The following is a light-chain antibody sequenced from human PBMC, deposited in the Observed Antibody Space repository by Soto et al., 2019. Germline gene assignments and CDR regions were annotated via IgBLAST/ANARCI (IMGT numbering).Light chain of an antibody. CDR2: RDN. CDR3: QSAHNSGSWNWV. Sequence: SYELTQPPSVSVSPGQTARITCSGAALSNQYAYWYQQKPGQAPVVVIYRDNERPSGIPERFSGSSSGTTVTLTVSGVQAEDEAVYYCQSAHNSGSWNWVFGGGTKLTVL. J-gene: IGLJ3*02. CDR1: ALSNQY. V-gene: IGLV3-25*02.